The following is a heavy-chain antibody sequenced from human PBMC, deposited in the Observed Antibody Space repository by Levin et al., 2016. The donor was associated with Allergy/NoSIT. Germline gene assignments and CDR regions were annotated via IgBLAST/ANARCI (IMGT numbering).Heavy chain of an antibody. CDR2: IYHSGST. V-gene: IGHV4-30-2*01. J-gene: IGHJ4*02. Sequence: WIRQPPGKGLEWIGYIYHSGSTYYNPSLKSRVTISVDRSKNQFSLKLSSVTAADTAVYYCARAVGYCSSTSCYSYFDYWGQGTLVTVSS. D-gene: IGHD2-2*01. CDR3: ARAVGYCSSTSCYSYFDY.